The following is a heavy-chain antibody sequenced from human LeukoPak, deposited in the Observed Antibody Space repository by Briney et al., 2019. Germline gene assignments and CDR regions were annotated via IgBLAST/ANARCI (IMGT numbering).Heavy chain of an antibody. CDR3: ARGHYGLDY. Sequence: GGSLRLSCAASGFTFSDYYISWIRQAPGRGLEWVSYISTSGTNIYYADSVKGRFTISRDNAKNSLFLQMNGLRAEDTAVYYCARGHYGLDYWGQGSLVTVSS. J-gene: IGHJ4*02. CDR1: GFTFSDYY. CDR2: ISTSGTNI. V-gene: IGHV3-11*04. D-gene: IGHD3-16*01.